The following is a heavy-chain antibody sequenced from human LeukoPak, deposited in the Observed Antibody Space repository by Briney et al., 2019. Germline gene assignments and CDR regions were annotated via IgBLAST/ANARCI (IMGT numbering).Heavy chain of an antibody. CDR1: GFTFTNYW. J-gene: IGHJ4*02. CDR3: ARVQGSSGPGIFEY. Sequence: PGGSLRLSCAASGFTFTNYWMGWARQAPGKGLEWVANIKQDGSEKYYVESVKGRFTVSRDNAKNSLYLQMNSLRAEDTAVYYCARVQGSSGPGIFEYWGQGTLVTVSS. V-gene: IGHV3-7*01. D-gene: IGHD6-19*01. CDR2: IKQDGSEK.